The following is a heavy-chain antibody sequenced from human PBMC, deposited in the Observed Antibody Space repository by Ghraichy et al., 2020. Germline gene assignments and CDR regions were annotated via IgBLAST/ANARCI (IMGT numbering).Heavy chain of an antibody. CDR1: GGSFGTYY. J-gene: IGHJ4*02. D-gene: IGHD6-13*01. V-gene: IGHV4-4*07. CDR2: IYISGNT. CDR3: AREGGAAAEF. Sequence: SETLSLTCTVSGGSFGTYYWPWVRQPAGKGLEWIGRIYISGNTDYNPSLKSRVTMSLDTSKNQFSLKLTSVTAADTAVYYCAREGGAAAEFWGQGTLVTVAS.